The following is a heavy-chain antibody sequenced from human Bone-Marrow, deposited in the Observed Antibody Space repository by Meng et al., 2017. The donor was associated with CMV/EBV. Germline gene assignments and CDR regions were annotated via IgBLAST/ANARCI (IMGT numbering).Heavy chain of an antibody. Sequence: GESLKISCAASGFTFSSYDMHWVRQATGKGLEWVSAIGTAGDTYYPGSVKGRFTISRDNAKNSLYLQMNSLRAEDTAVYYCAREGAGYCSSTSCYVTYYYGMDVWGQGTTVTAP. D-gene: IGHD2-2*01. J-gene: IGHJ6*02. CDR3: AREGAGYCSSTSCYVTYYYGMDV. V-gene: IGHV3-13*01. CDR1: GFTFSSYD. CDR2: IGTAGDT.